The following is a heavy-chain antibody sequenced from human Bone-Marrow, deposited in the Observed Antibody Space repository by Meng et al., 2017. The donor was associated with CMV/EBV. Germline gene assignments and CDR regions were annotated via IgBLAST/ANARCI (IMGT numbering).Heavy chain of an antibody. CDR2: IIPIFGTA. D-gene: IGHD2-15*01. Sequence: SVKVSCKASGGTFSSYAISWVRQAPGQGLEWMGGIIPIFGTANYAQKFQGRVTITTDESTSTAYMELSSLRSEDTAVYYCARGYCSGGSCYWNYYYGMAVWGPGPTVTCSS. V-gene: IGHV1-69*05. CDR3: ARGYCSGGSCYWNYYYGMAV. J-gene: IGHJ6*01. CDR1: GGTFSSYA.